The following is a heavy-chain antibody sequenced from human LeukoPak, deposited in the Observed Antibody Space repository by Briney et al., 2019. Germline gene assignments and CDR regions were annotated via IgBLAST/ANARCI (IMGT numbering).Heavy chain of an antibody. V-gene: IGHV4-34*01. CDR3: ARRERGSYYFDY. D-gene: IGHD1-26*01. CDR1: GGSFSGYY. CDR2: INHSGST. J-gene: IGHJ4*02. Sequence: SSETLSLTCAVYGGSFSGYYWSWIRQPPGKGLEWIGEINHSGSTSYNPSLKSRVTISVDTSKNQFSLKLSSVTAADTAVYYCARRERGSYYFDYWGQGTLVTVSS.